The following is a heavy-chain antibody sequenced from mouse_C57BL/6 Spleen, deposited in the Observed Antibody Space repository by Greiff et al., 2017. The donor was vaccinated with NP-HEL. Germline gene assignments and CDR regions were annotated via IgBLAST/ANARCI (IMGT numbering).Heavy chain of an antibody. Sequence: QVQLQQSGAELVKPGASVKISCKASGYAFSSYWMNWVKQRPGKGLEWIGQIYPGDGDTNYNGKFKGKATLTADKSSSTAYMQLSSLTSEDSAVYFCARWDTTVVGNFDYWGQGTTLTVSS. CDR1: GYAFSSYW. CDR3: ARWDTTVVGNFDY. V-gene: IGHV1-80*01. D-gene: IGHD1-1*01. CDR2: IYPGDGDT. J-gene: IGHJ2*01.